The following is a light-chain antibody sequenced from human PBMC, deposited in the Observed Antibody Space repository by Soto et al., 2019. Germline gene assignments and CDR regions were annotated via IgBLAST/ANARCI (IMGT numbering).Light chain of an antibody. V-gene: IGLV2-23*01. CDR3: CSYAGSSTPIYV. J-gene: IGLJ1*01. CDR2: EGS. Sequence: QSVLTQPASVSGSPGQSITISCTGTSSDVGSYNLVSWYQQHPGKGPKLMIYEGSKRPSGVSDRFSGSKSGNTASLTISGLQAEDEADYYCCSYAGSSTPIYVFGTGTRSPS. CDR1: SSDVGSYNL.